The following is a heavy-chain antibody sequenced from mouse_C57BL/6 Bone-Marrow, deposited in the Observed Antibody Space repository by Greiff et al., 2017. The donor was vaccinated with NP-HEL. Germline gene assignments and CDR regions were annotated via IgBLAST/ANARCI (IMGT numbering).Heavy chain of an antibody. J-gene: IGHJ3*01. CDR1: GFTFSDYG. Sequence: DVKLVESGGGLVQPGGSLKLSCAASGFTFSDYGMAWVRQAPRKGPEWVAFISNLAYSIYYADTVTGRFPISRENAKNTLYLERSSLRSEDTAMYYCARLGDYAWFAYWGQGTLVTVSA. CDR3: ARLGDYAWFAY. D-gene: IGHD2-4*01. CDR2: ISNLAYSI. V-gene: IGHV5-15*01.